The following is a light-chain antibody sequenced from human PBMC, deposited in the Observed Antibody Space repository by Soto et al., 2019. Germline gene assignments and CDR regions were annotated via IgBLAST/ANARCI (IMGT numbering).Light chain of an antibody. CDR1: QTISSY. CDR3: QQSYSTPRT. J-gene: IGKJ2*02. V-gene: IGKV1-39*01. CDR2: VAS. Sequence: DIQMTQSPSSLSASVGDRVTITCRASQTISSYLNWYQQKPGKAPKLLVSVASRLQSGVPSRFSGTGSGTDFTLTISTLQPEDFATYYCQQSYSTPRTFGQGTKLGIK.